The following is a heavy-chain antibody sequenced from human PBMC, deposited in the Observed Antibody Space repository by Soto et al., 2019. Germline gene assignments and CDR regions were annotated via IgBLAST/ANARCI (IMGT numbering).Heavy chain of an antibody. CDR2: IYYRGST. Sequence: SETLSLTCTVSGGSISSYYWSWIRQPPGKGLEWIGYIYYRGSTNYNPSLKSRVTISVDTSKNQFSLKLSSVTAADPAVYYCARGDIVATTRFDPWGQGTLVTVSS. J-gene: IGHJ5*02. CDR1: GGSISSYY. V-gene: IGHV4-59*08. CDR3: ARGDIVATTRFDP. D-gene: IGHD5-12*01.